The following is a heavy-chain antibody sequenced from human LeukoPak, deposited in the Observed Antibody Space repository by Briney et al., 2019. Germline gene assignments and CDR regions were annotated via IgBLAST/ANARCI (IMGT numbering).Heavy chain of an antibody. CDR2: IIPIFGTA. V-gene: IGHV1-69*05. CDR3: AIHDYEVDWFDP. J-gene: IGHJ5*02. CDR1: GGTFSSYA. D-gene: IGHD4-17*01. Sequence: GSSVKVSCKASGGTFSSYAISWVRQAPGQGLEWMGRIIPIFGTANYAQKFQGRVTITTDESTSTAYMELSGLRSEDTAVYYCAIHDYEVDWFDPWGQGTLVTVSS.